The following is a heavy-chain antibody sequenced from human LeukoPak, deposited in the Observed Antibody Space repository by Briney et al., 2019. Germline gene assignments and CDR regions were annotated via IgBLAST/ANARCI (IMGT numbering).Heavy chain of an antibody. CDR2: IIHSGST. CDR3: ARGQKGGYCSSTSCYGNPFFDY. V-gene: IGHV4-34*01. Sequence: SETLSLTCAVYGGSFSGYYWSWIRQPPGKGLEWIGEIIHSGSTNYNPSLKSRVTISVDTSKNQFSLKLNSVTAADTAVYYCARGQKGGYCSSTSCYGNPFFDYWGQGTLVTVSS. J-gene: IGHJ4*02. CDR1: GGSFSGYY. D-gene: IGHD2-2*01.